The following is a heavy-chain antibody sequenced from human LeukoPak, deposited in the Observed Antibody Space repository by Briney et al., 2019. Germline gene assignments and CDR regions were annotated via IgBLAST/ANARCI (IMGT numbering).Heavy chain of an antibody. Sequence: GESLKISCKGSGYSFSSYWIGWVRQMPGQGLEWMGIIFPGDSDTRYSPSFQGQVTISADKSISTAYLQWSSLKASDTAIYYCASEYCSGGNCYFDYWGQGTLVAVSS. CDR3: ASEYCSGGNCYFDY. CDR2: IFPGDSDT. D-gene: IGHD2-15*01. J-gene: IGHJ4*02. CDR1: GYSFSSYW. V-gene: IGHV5-51*01.